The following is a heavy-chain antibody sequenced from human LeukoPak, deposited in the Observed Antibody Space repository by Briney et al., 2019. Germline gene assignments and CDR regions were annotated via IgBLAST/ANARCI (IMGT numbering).Heavy chain of an antibody. CDR3: ARDLVDAFDI. Sequence: SQTLSLTCTVSGGSISSGSSYWSWIRQPAGKRLEWIGRIYSSGSTNYNPSLKSRVTISVDTSKNQFSLKLSSVTPADTAVYYCARDLVDAFDIWGQGTMVTVSS. CDR2: IYSSGST. D-gene: IGHD2-8*02. CDR1: GGSISSGSSY. V-gene: IGHV4-61*02. J-gene: IGHJ3*02.